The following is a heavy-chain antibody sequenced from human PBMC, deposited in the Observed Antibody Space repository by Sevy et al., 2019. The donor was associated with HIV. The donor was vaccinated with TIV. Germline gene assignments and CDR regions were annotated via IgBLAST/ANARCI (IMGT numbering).Heavy chain of an antibody. J-gene: IGHJ6*02. D-gene: IGHD1-26*01. Sequence: GGSLRLSCAASGFTFSSYWMRWVRQAPGKGLEWVANIKQDGSEKYYVDSVKGRFTISRDNAKNSLYLQMNSLRAEDTAVYYCASGRWSYYYYYGMDVWGQGTTVTVSS. CDR1: GFTFSSYW. CDR3: ASGRWSYYYYYGMDV. CDR2: IKQDGSEK. V-gene: IGHV3-7*01.